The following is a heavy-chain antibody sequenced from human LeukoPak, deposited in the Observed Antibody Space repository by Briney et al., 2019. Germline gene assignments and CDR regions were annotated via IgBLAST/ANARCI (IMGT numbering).Heavy chain of an antibody. J-gene: IGHJ5*02. CDR1: GFTFSSYV. CDR3: AEGYYASGKFFDP. Sequence: GGSLRLSCAASGFTFSSYVMSWVRQAPGKGLEWVSGISGSGGTTYFADSVKGRFTISRDNSKNTLYLQMNSLRAEDTAVYYCAEGYYASGKFFDPWGQGTLVTVSS. V-gene: IGHV3-23*01. CDR2: ISGSGGTT. D-gene: IGHD3-10*01.